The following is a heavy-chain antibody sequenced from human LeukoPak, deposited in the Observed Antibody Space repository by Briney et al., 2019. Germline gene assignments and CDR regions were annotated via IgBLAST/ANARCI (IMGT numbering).Heavy chain of an antibody. J-gene: IGHJ4*02. Sequence: PSETLSLTCTVSGGSISSSSYYWGWIRQPPGKGLEWIGSIYYSGSTYYNLSLKSRVTISVDTSKNQFSLKLSSVTAADTAVYYCARNSSGIHFDYWGQGTLVTVSS. CDR1: GGSISSSSYY. CDR2: IYYSGST. CDR3: ARNSSGIHFDY. D-gene: IGHD3-22*01. V-gene: IGHV4-39*01.